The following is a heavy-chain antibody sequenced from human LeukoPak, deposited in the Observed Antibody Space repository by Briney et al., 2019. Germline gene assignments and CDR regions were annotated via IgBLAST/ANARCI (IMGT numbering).Heavy chain of an antibody. V-gene: IGHV3-30*02. CDR2: IRYDGSNK. D-gene: IGHD5-12*01. J-gene: IGHJ3*02. Sequence: GGSLRLSCAASGFTFSSYGMHWVRQAPGKGLEWVAFIRYDGSNKYYADSVKGRFTISRDNSMNTLYLQMNSLRAEDTAVYYCAKDGYSGYDHDAFDIWGQGTMVTVSS. CDR1: GFTFSSYG. CDR3: AKDGYSGYDHDAFDI.